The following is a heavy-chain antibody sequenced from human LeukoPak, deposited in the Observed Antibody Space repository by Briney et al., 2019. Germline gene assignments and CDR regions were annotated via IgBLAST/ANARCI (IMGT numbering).Heavy chain of an antibody. CDR1: GFTFKTYS. CDR3: ARSPFLRGVITHFDS. CDR2: ISYGSRTI. J-gene: IGHJ4*02. Sequence: GGSLRLSCAASGFTFKTYSMNWVRQAPGKGLEWISYISYGSRTIYYADSVKGRFTISRDNARNSLDLQLSNLRDGDTAVYYCARSPFLRGVITHFDSWGQGTLVTVSS. D-gene: IGHD3-10*01. V-gene: IGHV3-48*02.